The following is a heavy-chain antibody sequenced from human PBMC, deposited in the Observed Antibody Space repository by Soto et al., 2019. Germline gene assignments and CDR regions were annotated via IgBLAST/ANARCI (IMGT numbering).Heavy chain of an antibody. J-gene: IGHJ6*02. CDR2: INPNSGGT. CDR3: ARNYLAAAGTDAFFWSSQPTDYYYYYGMDV. D-gene: IGHD6-13*01. Sequence: ASVKVSCKASGYTFTGYYMHWVRQAPGQGLEWMGWINPNSGGTNYAQKFQGWVTMTRDTSISTAYMELSRLRSDETAVYYCARNYLAAAGTDAFFWSSQPTDYYYYYGMDVWGQGTTVTVSS. V-gene: IGHV1-2*04. CDR1: GYTFTGYY.